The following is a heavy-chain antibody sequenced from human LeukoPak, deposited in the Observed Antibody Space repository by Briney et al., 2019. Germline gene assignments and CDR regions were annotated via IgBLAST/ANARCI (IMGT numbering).Heavy chain of an antibody. V-gene: IGHV1-2*02. CDR2: INPNSGGT. D-gene: IGHD6-13*01. Sequence: AASVKVSCKASGYTFTGYYMHWVRQAPGQGLEWMGWINPNSGGTNYAQKFQGRVTMTRDTSISTAYMELSRLRSDDTAVYYCARVGMYSSSWYGTNYFDYWGQGTLVTVSS. J-gene: IGHJ4*02. CDR1: GYTFTGYY. CDR3: ARVGMYSSSWYGTNYFDY.